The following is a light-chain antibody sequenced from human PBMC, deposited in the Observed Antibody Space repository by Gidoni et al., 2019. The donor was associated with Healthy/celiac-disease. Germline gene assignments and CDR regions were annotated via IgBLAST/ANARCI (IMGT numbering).Light chain of an antibody. J-gene: IGKJ1*01. Sequence: DIVLTQSPDPLAVSLGAWATINCKSSQSVLYSSNNKNYLAWSQQKPAQPPKRLMYWASTRESGVPDRFSGSGSGTDFTLTISSLQAEDVAVYCCQQYYSTPWTFGQGTKVEIK. CDR3: QQYYSTPWT. V-gene: IGKV4-1*01. CDR1: QSVLYSSNNKNY. CDR2: WAS.